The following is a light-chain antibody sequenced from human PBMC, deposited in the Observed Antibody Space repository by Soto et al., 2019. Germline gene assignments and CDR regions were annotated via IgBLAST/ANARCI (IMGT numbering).Light chain of an antibody. CDR1: QSVSHNY. Sequence: EVVLTQSPGTLSLSPGERATLSCRARQSVSHNYLAWYQKKPGQSPKLLIFGSSDRATGIPDRGSGSGSGTDFTLTISSLEPEDFAGYYCQQYGSSPPSTFGQGTNLEIK. J-gene: IGKJ2*01. V-gene: IGKV3-20*01. CDR2: GSS. CDR3: QQYGSSPPST.